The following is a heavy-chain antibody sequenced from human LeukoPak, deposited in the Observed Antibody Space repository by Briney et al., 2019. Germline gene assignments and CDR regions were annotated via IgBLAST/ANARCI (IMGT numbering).Heavy chain of an antibody. Sequence: GGSLRLSCAASGFTFSNAWMSRVRQAPGKGLEWVGRIKSKTDGGTTDYAAPVKGRFTISRDDSKNTLYLQMNSLRAEDTAVYYCAKVLVVTAFIDYWGQGTLVTVSS. J-gene: IGHJ4*02. CDR1: GFTFSNAW. CDR3: AKVLVVTAFIDY. V-gene: IGHV3-15*01. D-gene: IGHD2-21*02. CDR2: IKSKTDGGTT.